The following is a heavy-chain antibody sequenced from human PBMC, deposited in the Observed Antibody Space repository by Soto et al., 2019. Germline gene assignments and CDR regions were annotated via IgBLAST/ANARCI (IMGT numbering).Heavy chain of an antibody. V-gene: IGHV2-70*04. Sequence: SGPTLVNPTQTLTLTCTFSGFSLSTSGMRVSWIRQPPGKALQWLARIDWDDDKFYTTSLRTRLTISKDTSSNQVVLTITNMDPGDTATYFCAHAGDYDLLTFDHWGPGTLVTVSS. J-gene: IGHJ4*02. CDR3: AHAGDYDLLTFDH. CDR2: IDWDDDK. D-gene: IGHD4-17*01. CDR1: GFSLSTSGMR.